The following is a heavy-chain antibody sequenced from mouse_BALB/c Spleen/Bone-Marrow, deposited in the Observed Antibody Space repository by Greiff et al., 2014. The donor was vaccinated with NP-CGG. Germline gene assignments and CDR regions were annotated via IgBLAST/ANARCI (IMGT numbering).Heavy chain of an antibody. J-gene: IGHJ4*01. CDR2: INSGGSYT. CDR1: GFTFSTYG. Sequence: EVMLVESGGDLVKPGGSLKLSCAASGFTFSTYGVSWVRQTPDKRLEWVATINSGGSYTYYPDSVMGRFTISRDNAKNTLYLQMTRQKTEDTAMYYCTRRGRCDERTDMDYWGHGTSVTVSS. CDR3: TRRGRCDERTDMDY. V-gene: IGHV5-6*02.